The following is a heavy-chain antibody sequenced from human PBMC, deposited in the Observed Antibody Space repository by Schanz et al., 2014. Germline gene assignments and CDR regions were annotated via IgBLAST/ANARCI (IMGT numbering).Heavy chain of an antibody. V-gene: IGHV7-4-1*02. CDR3: ARGGVVVVTAALNWFDP. J-gene: IGHJ5*02. Sequence: QVPLVQSGAEVKKPGSSVNVSCEASGGTFGRYTISWLRQAPGQGLEWMGWLNTYLGKPTYAQGFTGRFVFSLDTSVSTAYLQISSLKAEDTAVYYCARGGVVVVTAALNWFDPWGQGTLVTVSS. CDR2: LNTYLGKP. CDR1: GGTFGRYT. D-gene: IGHD2-15*01.